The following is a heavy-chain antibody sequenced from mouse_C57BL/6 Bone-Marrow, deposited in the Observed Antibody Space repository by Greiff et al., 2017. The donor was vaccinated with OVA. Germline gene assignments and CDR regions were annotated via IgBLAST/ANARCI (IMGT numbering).Heavy chain of an antibody. Sequence: EVQVVESGGGLVKPGGSLKLSCAASGFTFSSYAMSWVRQTPEKRLEWVATISDGGSYTYYPDNVKGRFTISRDNAKNNLYLQMSHLKSEDTAMYYCARDLRVAYWGQGTLVTVSA. V-gene: IGHV5-4*01. CDR3: ARDLRVAY. CDR2: ISDGGSYT. J-gene: IGHJ3*01. CDR1: GFTFSSYA.